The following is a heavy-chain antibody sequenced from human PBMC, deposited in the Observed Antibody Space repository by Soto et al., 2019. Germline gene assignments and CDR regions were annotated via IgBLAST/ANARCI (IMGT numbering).Heavy chain of an antibody. CDR1: GFTFSSYT. CDR2: ISSSSTSV. CDR3: ASGPYFEIFPGYFDP. Sequence: EVRLVESGGGLVKPGGSLRLSCAASGFTFSSYTMNWVRQAPGKGLECVSSISSSSTSVYYADSVKGRFTISRDNAKNSLYLQMTSLRAEDTAVYYYASGPYFEIFPGYFDPWGQGTLVTVSS. V-gene: IGHV3-21*01. D-gene: IGHD3-9*01. J-gene: IGHJ5*02.